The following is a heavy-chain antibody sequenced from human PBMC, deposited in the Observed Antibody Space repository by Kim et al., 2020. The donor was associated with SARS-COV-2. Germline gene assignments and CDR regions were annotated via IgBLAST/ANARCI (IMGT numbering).Heavy chain of an antibody. V-gene: IGHV1-2*02. Sequence: ASVKVSCKSSGYTFTGYYLHWVRQAPGQGLEWMGWINPKSGDTDYAQKFQGRVTMTRDTSISTAYMELSSLRSDDTALYYCARCCSSIWCAAYFGHYGQG. CDR2: INPKSGDT. CDR3: ARCCSSIWCAAYFGH. D-gene: IGHD2-2*01. CDR1: GYTFTGYY. J-gene: IGHJ4*02.